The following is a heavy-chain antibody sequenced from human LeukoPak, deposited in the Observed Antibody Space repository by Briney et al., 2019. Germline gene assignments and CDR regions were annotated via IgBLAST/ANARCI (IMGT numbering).Heavy chain of an antibody. V-gene: IGHV3-7*01. CDR2: IKQDESEK. D-gene: IGHD6-19*01. CDR1: AFTFSRYW. J-gene: IGHJ6*03. CDR3: ARDRAVAARGDYFYYMDV. Sequence: PGGSLRLSCAASAFTFSRYWMSWVRQAPGKGLEWVANIKQDESEKYYMDSVKGRFTISRDNAKNSLYLQMNSLRAEDTAVYYCARDRAVAARGDYFYYMDVWGKGTTVTVSS.